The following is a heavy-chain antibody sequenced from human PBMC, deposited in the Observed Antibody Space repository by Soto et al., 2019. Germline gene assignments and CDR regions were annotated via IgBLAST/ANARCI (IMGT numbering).Heavy chain of an antibody. D-gene: IGHD2-15*01. CDR3: ARNVGGPNGYYGIDV. J-gene: IGHJ6*01. Sequence: SVTVSHTASGVTFISYAIIWVRQTPGQGLEWMGGIIPIFGTANYAQKFQGRVTITADKSTSTAYMELSSLRSEDTAVYYCARNVGGPNGYYGIDVRGQGTTVTVYS. V-gene: IGHV1-69*06. CDR1: GVTFISYA. CDR2: IIPIFGTA.